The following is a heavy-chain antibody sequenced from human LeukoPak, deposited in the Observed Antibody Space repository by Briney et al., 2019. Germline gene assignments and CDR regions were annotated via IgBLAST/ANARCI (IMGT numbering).Heavy chain of an antibody. J-gene: IGHJ6*03. CDR2: IYYSGST. CDR1: GASISSTTYY. CDR3: ARDRRDYYYMDV. V-gene: IGHV4-39*02. Sequence: PSETLSLTCTVSGASISSTTYYWGWIRQPPRKGLEWIASIYYSGSTYYNPSLKSRVTISVDTSKNQFSLKLSSVTAADTAVYYCARDRRDYYYMDVWGKGTTVTISS.